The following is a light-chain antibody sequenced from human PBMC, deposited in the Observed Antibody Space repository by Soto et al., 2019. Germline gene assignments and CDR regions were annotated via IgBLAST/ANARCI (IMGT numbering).Light chain of an antibody. CDR2: DAS. CDR1: QDIRKY. CDR3: QQYGSSPWT. V-gene: IGKV1-33*01. J-gene: IGKJ1*01. Sequence: DVQMTQSPSSLSASVRDRVTITCQASQDIRKYLNWYQQKPGKAPKLLICDASNLEPGVPSRFSGSGSGTDFAFTISSLQPEDIGIYYCQQYGSSPWTFGQGTKVEIK.